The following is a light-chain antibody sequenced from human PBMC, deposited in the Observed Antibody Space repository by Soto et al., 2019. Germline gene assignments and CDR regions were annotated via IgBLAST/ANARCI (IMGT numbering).Light chain of an antibody. CDR2: DVS. Sequence: QSALTQPASVSGSPGQSITISCTGTSSDVGGYNYASWYQQHPAKAPKFLIYDVSNRPSGVSNRFSGSKSGNTASLTISGLQAEDEADYYCSSYTSSSTLVVFGGGTKLTVL. J-gene: IGLJ2*01. V-gene: IGLV2-14*01. CDR3: SSYTSSSTLVV. CDR1: SSDVGGYNY.